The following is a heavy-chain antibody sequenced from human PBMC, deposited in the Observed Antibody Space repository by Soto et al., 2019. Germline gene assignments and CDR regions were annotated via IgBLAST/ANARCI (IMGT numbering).Heavy chain of an antibody. CDR3: ARTRNLDV. D-gene: IGHD1-1*01. CDR2: INHSGRT. Sequence: QVQLQQWGAGLLKPSETLSLTCAVYGGSLSGYYGNLIRQSPGKGLEWIGEINHSGRTNYNPSLKSRVTISIDTSTHQFSLKLSSVTAADTDVYYGARTRNLDVCGQGTTVIVSS. CDR1: GGSLSGYY. J-gene: IGHJ6*02. V-gene: IGHV4-34*01.